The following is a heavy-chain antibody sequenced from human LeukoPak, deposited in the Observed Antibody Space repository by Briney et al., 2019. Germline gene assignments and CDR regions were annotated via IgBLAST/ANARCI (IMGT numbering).Heavy chain of an antibody. J-gene: IGHJ5*02. V-gene: IGHV1-8*03. CDR3: ARGARKYNWFDP. CDR2: MNPNSGNT. Sequence: GASVKVSCKASGYTFTSYDINWVRQATGQGLEWMGWMNPNSGNTGYAQKFQGRVTITRNTSISTAYMELSSLRSEDTAVYYCARGARKYNWFDPWGQGTLVTVSS. CDR1: GYTFTSYD.